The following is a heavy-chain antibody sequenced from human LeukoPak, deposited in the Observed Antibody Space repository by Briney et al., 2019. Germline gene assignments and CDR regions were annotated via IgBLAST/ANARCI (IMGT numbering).Heavy chain of an antibody. V-gene: IGHV4-59*12. CDR2: IYYSGST. CDR1: GGSISSYY. J-gene: IGHJ4*02. D-gene: IGHD6-13*01. CDR3: ARFHTSSWFFDS. Sequence: SETLSLTCTVSGGSISSYYWSWIRQPPGKGLEWIGYIYYSGSTNYNPSLKSRVTISVDTSKNQFSLKLSSVTAADTAVYYCARFHTSSWFFDSWGQGILVTVSS.